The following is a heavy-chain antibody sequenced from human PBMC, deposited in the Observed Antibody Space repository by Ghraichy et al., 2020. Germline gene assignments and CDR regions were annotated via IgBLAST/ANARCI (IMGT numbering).Heavy chain of an antibody. Sequence: LSLTCAASGFTVSSNYMSWVRQAPGKGLEWVSVIYSGGSTYYADSVKGRFTISRDNSKNTLYLQMNSLRAEDTAVYYCVRPPYSSGWSPLTYWGQGTLVTVSS. D-gene: IGHD6-19*01. CDR1: GFTVSSNY. J-gene: IGHJ4*02. V-gene: IGHV3-66*04. CDR2: IYSGGST. CDR3: VRPPYSSGWSPLTY.